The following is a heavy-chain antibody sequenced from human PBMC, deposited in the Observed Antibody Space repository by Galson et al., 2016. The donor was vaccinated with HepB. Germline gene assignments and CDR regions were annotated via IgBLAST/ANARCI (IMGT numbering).Heavy chain of an antibody. CDR1: GVSISSSDW. V-gene: IGHV4-4*02. Sequence: LSLTCAVSGVSISSSDWWSWVRQPPGQGLEWIGQIFHTGRVNYTPSLASRVTISIDTSNNHFSLRLTSVTAADTALYYCARQHRGGPSDYWGQGSLVIVSS. CDR2: IFHTGRV. D-gene: IGHD5-24*01. CDR3: ARQHRGGPSDY. J-gene: IGHJ4*02.